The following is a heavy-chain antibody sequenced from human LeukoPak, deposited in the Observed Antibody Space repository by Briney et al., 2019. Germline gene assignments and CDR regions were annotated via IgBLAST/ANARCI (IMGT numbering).Heavy chain of an antibody. J-gene: IGHJ4*02. CDR1: GFTFSSYA. Sequence: PGRSLRLSCAASGFTFSSYAMHWVRQAPGKGLEWVAVISYDGSNKYYADSVKGRFTISRDNSKNTLYLQMNSLRAEDTAVYYCARGALPGGSSSFDYWGQGTLVTVSS. CDR3: ARGALPGGSSSFDY. D-gene: IGHD6-6*01. CDR2: ISYDGSNK. V-gene: IGHV3-30*01.